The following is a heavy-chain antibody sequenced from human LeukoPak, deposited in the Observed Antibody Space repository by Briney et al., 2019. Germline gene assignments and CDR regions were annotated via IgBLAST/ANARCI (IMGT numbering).Heavy chain of an antibody. CDR1: GFTFSSYD. D-gene: IGHD6-19*01. Sequence: PGGSLRLSCAASGFTFSSYDMHWVRQATGKGLEWVSAIGTAGDTYYPGSVKGRFTISRENAKNSLYLQMNSLRAGDTAVYYCASGGMYSSGLYYFDYWGQGALVTVSS. CDR3: ASGGMYSSGLYYFDY. V-gene: IGHV3-13*01. J-gene: IGHJ4*02. CDR2: IGTAGDT.